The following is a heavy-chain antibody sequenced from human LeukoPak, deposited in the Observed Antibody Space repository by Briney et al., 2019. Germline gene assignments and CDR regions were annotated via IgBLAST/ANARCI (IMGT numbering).Heavy chain of an antibody. D-gene: IGHD3-22*01. Sequence: PETLSLTCAVYGGSFSGYYWSWIRQPPGKGLEWIGEINHRGSTNYNPSLKSRVTVSVNTSKNQFSLKLRSVTAADTAVYYCARAGDSSGYSDYWGQGTLVTVSS. CDR3: ARAGDSSGYSDY. CDR2: INHRGST. V-gene: IGHV4-34*01. J-gene: IGHJ4*02. CDR1: GGSFSGYY.